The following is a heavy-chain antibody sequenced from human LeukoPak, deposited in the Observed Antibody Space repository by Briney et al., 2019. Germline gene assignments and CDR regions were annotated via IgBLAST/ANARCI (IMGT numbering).Heavy chain of an antibody. J-gene: IGHJ4*02. CDR1: GGSISGYY. D-gene: IGHD3-22*01. Sequence: SETLSLTCTVSGGSISGYYWSWIRQPPGKGLECIGYIYYSGSTNYNPSLKSRVTISLDTSKNQFSLKLSSVTAADTAVYYCARDAYYYDSSGYYNSDYWGQGTLVTVSS. V-gene: IGHV4-59*12. CDR3: ARDAYYYDSSGYYNSDY. CDR2: IYYSGST.